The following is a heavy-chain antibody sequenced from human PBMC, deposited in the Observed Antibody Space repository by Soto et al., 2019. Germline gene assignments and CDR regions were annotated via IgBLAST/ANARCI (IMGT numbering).Heavy chain of an antibody. CDR3: ARGNPNWSPELFDY. CDR1: GGSVSSGSYY. J-gene: IGHJ4*02. Sequence: SSETLSLTCTVSGGSVSSGSYYWSWIRQPPGKGLEWIGYIYYSGSTNYNPSLKSRVTISVDTSKNQFSLKLSSVTAADTAVYYCARGNPNWSPELFDYWGQGTLVTSPQ. D-gene: IGHD1-20*01. CDR2: IYYSGST. V-gene: IGHV4-61*01.